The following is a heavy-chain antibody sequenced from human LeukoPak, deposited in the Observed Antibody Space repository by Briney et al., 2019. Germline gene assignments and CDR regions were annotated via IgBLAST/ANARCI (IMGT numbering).Heavy chain of an antibody. Sequence: GGSLRLSCVASGFPFSSYWMTWVRQAPGKGLEWVANIKQDGSKKSYVDSVKGRFTISRDNAKNSLYLQMNSLRAEDTAIYYCAHSDYWGQGTLVTVSS. V-gene: IGHV3-7*01. CDR1: GFPFSSYW. CDR3: AHSDY. J-gene: IGHJ4*02. CDR2: IKQDGSKK.